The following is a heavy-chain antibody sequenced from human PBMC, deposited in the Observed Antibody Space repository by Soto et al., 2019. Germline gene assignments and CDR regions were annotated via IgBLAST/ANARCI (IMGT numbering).Heavy chain of an antibody. CDR1: GGSISSYY. CDR2: IYYSGST. V-gene: IGHV4-59*08. CDR3: ARRAPFPGYYYYYYMDV. J-gene: IGHJ6*03. Sequence: QVQLQESGPGLVKPSETLSLTCTVSGGSISSYYWSWIRQPPGKGLEWIGYIYYSGSTNYNPSLKSRVTISVDTSKNQFSLKLSSVTAADTAVYYCARRAPFPGYYYYYYMDVWGKGTTVTVSS.